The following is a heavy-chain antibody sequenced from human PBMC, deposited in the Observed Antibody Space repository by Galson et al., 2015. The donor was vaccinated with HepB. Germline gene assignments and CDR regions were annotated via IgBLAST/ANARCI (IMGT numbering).Heavy chain of an antibody. CDR3: ARGPRDDYVWGSYRYRGDV. Sequence: SVKVSCKASGYIFTSHDIIWVRQATGQGLEWMGWMNPNSGNTGYAEKFKGRVTMTRDTSKSTAYMELSSLTSEDTAVYYCARGPRDDYVWGSYRYRGDVWGQGTTVTVSS. J-gene: IGHJ6*02. CDR2: MNPNSGNT. CDR1: GYIFTSHD. V-gene: IGHV1-8*01. D-gene: IGHD3-16*02.